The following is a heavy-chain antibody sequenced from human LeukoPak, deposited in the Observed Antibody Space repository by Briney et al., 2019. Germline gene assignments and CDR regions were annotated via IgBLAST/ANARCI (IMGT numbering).Heavy chain of an antibody. CDR1: GFTFSSYA. D-gene: IGHD5-12*01. J-gene: IGHJ4*02. CDR3: ARYSGHDYFFDY. Sequence: GGSLRLSCAASGFTFSSYAMHWVRQAPGKGLEWVAVISVDGTTEYFADSVKGRFTISRDDSKNTLFLQMNSLRTEDSALYYCARYSGHDYFFDYWGQGTLVTVSS. V-gene: IGHV3-30*04. CDR2: ISVDGTTE.